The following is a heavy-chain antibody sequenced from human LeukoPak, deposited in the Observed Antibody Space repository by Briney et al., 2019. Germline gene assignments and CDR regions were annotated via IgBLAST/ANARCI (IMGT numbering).Heavy chain of an antibody. CDR1: GFTFSSYA. V-gene: IGHV3-23*01. D-gene: IGHD6-19*01. Sequence: GGSLRLSCAASGFTFSSYAMSCVRQAPGKGLEWVSAISGSGDNTYYADSVKGRFTISRDNSKKTLYLQMNSLRAEDTAVYYCEKGITDFIALAGYLDYWGQGNLVTVSS. CDR2: ISGSGDNT. J-gene: IGHJ4*02. CDR3: EKGITDFIALAGYLDY.